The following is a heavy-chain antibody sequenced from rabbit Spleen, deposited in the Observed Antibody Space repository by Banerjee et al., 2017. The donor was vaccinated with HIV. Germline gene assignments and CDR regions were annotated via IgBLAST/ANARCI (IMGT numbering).Heavy chain of an antibody. CDR3: ARDTGSSFSSYGMDL. Sequence: QSLEESGGGLVQPGASLTHTCTASGVSFSSSSYMCWVRQAPGKGLEWIACIDTGSSGFTYFATWAKGRFTCSKTSSTTVTLQMTRLTAADTATYFCARDTGSSFSSYGMDLWGPGTLVTVS. J-gene: IGHJ6*01. D-gene: IGHD8-1*01. CDR2: IDTGSSGFT. V-gene: IGHV1S40*01. CDR1: GVSFSSSSY.